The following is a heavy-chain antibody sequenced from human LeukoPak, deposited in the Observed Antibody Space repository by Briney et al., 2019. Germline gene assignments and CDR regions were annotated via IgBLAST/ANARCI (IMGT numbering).Heavy chain of an antibody. Sequence: PGGSLRPSCAASGFTFSSYSMNWVRQAPGKGLEWVSSISSSSSYIYYADSVRGRFTISRDNAKNSLYLQMNSLRAEDTAVYYCAREGIVVVSAADNYFDYWGQGTLVTVSS. CDR1: GFTFSSYS. J-gene: IGHJ4*02. CDR2: ISSSSSYI. D-gene: IGHD2-2*01. CDR3: AREGIVVVSAADNYFDY. V-gene: IGHV3-21*01.